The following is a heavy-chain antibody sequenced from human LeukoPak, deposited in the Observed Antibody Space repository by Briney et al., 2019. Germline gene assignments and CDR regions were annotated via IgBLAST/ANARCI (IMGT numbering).Heavy chain of an antibody. CDR1: GGSFSGYY. V-gene: IGHV4-34*01. Sequence: KPSETLSLTCAVYGGSFSGYYWSWIRQPPGKGLEWIGEINHSGSTNYNPSLKSRVTISVDTSKNQFSLKLSSVTAADTAVYYCARGPNRYGSSWYIDYWGQGTLVTVSS. D-gene: IGHD6-13*01. J-gene: IGHJ4*02. CDR2: INHSGST. CDR3: ARGPNRYGSSWYIDY.